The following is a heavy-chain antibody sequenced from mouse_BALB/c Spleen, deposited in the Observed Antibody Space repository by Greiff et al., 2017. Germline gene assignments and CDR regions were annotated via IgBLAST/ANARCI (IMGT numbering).Heavy chain of an antibody. V-gene: IGHV2-9*02. CDR3: ARGDYEGMDY. CDR2: IWAGGST. CDR1: GFSLTSYG. J-gene: IGHJ4*01. Sequence: VKLVESGPGLVAPSQTLSITCTVSGFSLTSYGVHWVRQPPGKGLEWLGVIWAGGSTNYNSALMSRLSISKDNSKSQVFLKMNSLQTDDTAMYYCARGDYEGMDYWGQGTSVTVSS.